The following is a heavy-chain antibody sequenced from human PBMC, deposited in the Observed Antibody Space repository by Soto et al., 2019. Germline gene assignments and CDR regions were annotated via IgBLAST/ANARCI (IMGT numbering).Heavy chain of an antibody. J-gene: IGHJ6*02. Sequence: GASVKVSCKSSGGTFSSYAISWVRQAPGQGLEWMGGVIPVFGLATYAQKVQGRVTITADKSTNTAYMEVSSLRPEDTAVYYCARGKSYYGSGKGIYDYYSLDVWGQGTTVTVSS. CDR3: ARGKSYYGSGKGIYDYYSLDV. D-gene: IGHD3-10*01. CDR2: VIPVFGLA. V-gene: IGHV1-69*10. CDR1: GGTFSSYA.